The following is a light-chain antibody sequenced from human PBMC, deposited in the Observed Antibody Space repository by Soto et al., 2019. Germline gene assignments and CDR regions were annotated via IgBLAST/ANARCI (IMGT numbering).Light chain of an antibody. CDR3: QQRRSWPRT. V-gene: IGKV1-5*01. CDR2: DAS. CDR1: QTISSY. Sequence: DIQMTQSPPTLSASVGDRVTITCRASQTISSYLAWYQQKPGKAPKLLIYDASSLQSGVPARFSGSGSGTEFTLTISSLEPEDFAIYYCQQRRSWPRTFGQGTKLEIK. J-gene: IGKJ2*01.